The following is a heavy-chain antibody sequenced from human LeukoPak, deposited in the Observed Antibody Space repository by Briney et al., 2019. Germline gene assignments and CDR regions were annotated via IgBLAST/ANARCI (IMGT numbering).Heavy chain of an antibody. CDR1: GFSFDKFF. D-gene: IGHD1-26*01. CDR3: ASLDRSEIP. Sequence: GSLRLSCVASGFSFDKFFMHWVRPAPGKGLEYVSSVSADESGKYYTKSVRGRFSISRDNSKNTMYLQLGNLRPDDMGIYYCASLDRSEIPWGPGTLVTVSS. CDR2: VSADESGK. J-gene: IGHJ5*02. V-gene: IGHV3-64*01.